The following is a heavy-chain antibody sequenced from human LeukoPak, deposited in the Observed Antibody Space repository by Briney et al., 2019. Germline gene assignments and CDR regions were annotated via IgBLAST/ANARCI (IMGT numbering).Heavy chain of an antibody. V-gene: IGHV1-3*01. Sequence: ASVKVSCKASGYTFTSYAMNWVRQAPGQGLEWMGWINAGNGNTKYSQKFQGRVTITRDTSASTAYMELSSLRSEDTAVYYCARGVGSGWYAAFDIWGQGTMVTVSS. CDR3: ARGVGSGWYAAFDI. CDR1: GYTFTSYA. CDR2: INAGNGNT. J-gene: IGHJ3*02. D-gene: IGHD6-19*01.